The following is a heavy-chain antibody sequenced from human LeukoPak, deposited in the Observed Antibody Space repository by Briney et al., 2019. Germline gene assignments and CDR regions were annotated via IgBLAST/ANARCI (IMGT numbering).Heavy chain of an antibody. CDR1: TLTFSSFV. V-gene: IGHV3-30*02. D-gene: IGHD1-1*01. CDR2: IRSDGSDT. Sequence: PGGSLRLSCAASTLTFSSFVVHSVLQAPGKGLEWVTFIRSDGSDTYYADSVKGRFTISRDNSMNTLYLQMNSLRPEDTAVYYCAKDKGVRYFDYWGQGTLVTVSS. CDR3: AKDKGVRYFDY. J-gene: IGHJ4*02.